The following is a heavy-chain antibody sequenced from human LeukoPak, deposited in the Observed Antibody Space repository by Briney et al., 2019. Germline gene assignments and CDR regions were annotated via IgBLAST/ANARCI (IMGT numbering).Heavy chain of an antibody. CDR1: GFTFSIHG. CDR2: INWNGGST. V-gene: IGHV3-20*04. Sequence: GGSLRLSCAASGFTFSIHGMNWVRQAPGKGLEWVSGINWNGGSTGYADSVKGRFTISRDNAKNSLYLQMNSLRAEDTALYYCARRGPIVGAVGIDYWGQGTLVTVSS. J-gene: IGHJ4*02. D-gene: IGHD1-26*01. CDR3: ARRGPIVGAVGIDY.